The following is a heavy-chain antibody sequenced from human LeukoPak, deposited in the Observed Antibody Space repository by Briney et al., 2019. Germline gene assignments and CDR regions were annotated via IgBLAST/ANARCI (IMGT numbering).Heavy chain of an antibody. J-gene: IGHJ6*03. CDR3: ARDRGSITMVRGVEPYYYYYMDV. CDR1: GASISSGSYY. Sequence: SETLSLTCTVSGASISSGSYYWNWIRQPAGKGLEWIGRIYTSGSTNYNPSLKSRVTISVDTSKNQFSLKLSSVTAADTAVYYCARDRGSITMVRGVEPYYYYYMDVWGKGTTVTISS. V-gene: IGHV4-61*02. CDR2: IYTSGST. D-gene: IGHD3-10*01.